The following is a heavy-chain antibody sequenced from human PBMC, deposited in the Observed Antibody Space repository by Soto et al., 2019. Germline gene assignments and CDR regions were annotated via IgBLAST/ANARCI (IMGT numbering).Heavy chain of an antibody. Sequence: EVQLVESGGGLVQPGGSLRLSCAASGFTVSSNYMSWVRQAPGKWLEWVSVIFTGGSTYYADSVKGRFTISRHRSNNTVYLPLARLRAEDPAVSYCASDRQSSGWLDAFDIWGQGTMVTVSS. V-gene: IGHV3-53*04. CDR3: ASDRQSSGWLDAFDI. J-gene: IGHJ3*02. CDR2: IFTGGST. CDR1: GFTVSSNY. D-gene: IGHD6-19*01.